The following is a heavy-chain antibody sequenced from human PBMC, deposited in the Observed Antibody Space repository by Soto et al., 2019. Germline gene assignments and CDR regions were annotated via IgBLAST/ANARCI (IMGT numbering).Heavy chain of an antibody. J-gene: IGHJ6*02. CDR3: ARYMRSNNYYYGMDV. CDR2: ISYSGTTI. Sequence: PGWSLRLSCASSVFIFISYEMNWVRQAPGKGLEWVSYISYSGTTIYYADSVKGRFTISRDNAKNSLYLQMNSLRAEDTAVYYCARYMRSNNYYYGMDVWGQGTTVTVSS. V-gene: IGHV3-48*03. CDR1: VFIFISYE. D-gene: IGHD3-16*01.